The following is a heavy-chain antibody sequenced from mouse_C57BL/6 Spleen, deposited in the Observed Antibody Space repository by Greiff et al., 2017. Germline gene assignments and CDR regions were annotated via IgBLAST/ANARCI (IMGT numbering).Heavy chain of an antibody. J-gene: IGHJ3*01. Sequence: EVMLVESGGGLVKPGGSLKLSCAASGFTFSDYGMHWVRQAPEKGLEWVAYISSGSSTIYYADTVKGRFTISRDNAKNTLFLQMTSLRSEDTAMCYCARDDGYSWFAYWGQGTLVTVSA. CDR3: ARDDGYSWFAY. D-gene: IGHD2-3*01. V-gene: IGHV5-17*01. CDR2: ISSGSSTI. CDR1: GFTFSDYG.